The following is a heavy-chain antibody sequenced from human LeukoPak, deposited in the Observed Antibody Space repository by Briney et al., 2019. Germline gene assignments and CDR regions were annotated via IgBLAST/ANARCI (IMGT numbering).Heavy chain of an antibody. Sequence: SETLSLTCAVSGYSISSSNWWGWIRQPPGKGLEWIGYIYYSGSTYYNPSLKSRVTMSVDTSKNQFSLKLSSVTAVDTAVYYCARSPNRSGFVEFPDIWGQGTMVTVSS. CDR3: ARSPNRSGFVEFPDI. CDR1: GYSISSSNW. D-gene: IGHD3-10*01. V-gene: IGHV4-28*01. CDR2: IYYSGST. J-gene: IGHJ3*02.